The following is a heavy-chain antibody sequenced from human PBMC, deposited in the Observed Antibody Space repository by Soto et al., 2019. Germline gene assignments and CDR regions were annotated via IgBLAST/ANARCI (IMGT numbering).Heavy chain of an antibody. J-gene: IGHJ4*02. CDR2: ISWNSGSK. V-gene: IGHV3-9*01. CDR3: TKDIGVGGADIFDS. D-gene: IGHD1-26*01. CDR1: GFTFNDYA. Sequence: EVQLVESGGGLVQPGRSLRLPCAASGFTFNDYAMNWVRQAPGKGLEWVSGISWNSGSKYYADSVKGRFTISRDNAKNSLYLQMNSVRSEDTALYYCTKDIGVGGADIFDSWGQGTLVTVSS.